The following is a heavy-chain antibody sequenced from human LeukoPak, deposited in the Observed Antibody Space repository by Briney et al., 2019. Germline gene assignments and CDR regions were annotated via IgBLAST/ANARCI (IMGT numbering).Heavy chain of an antibody. CDR1: GFTFSEYY. V-gene: IGHV3-11*04. CDR2: ISGGGNVV. CDR3: ARMPRIVEN. J-gene: IGHJ4*02. Sequence: PGGSLRLSCAASGFTFSEYYMSWFRQAPGKGLEWLSYISGGGNVVNYTDSVKGRFTVSRDNAKNSLYLQMDSLRAEDTAIYYCARMPRIVENWGQGTLVTVSS. D-gene: IGHD3-22*01.